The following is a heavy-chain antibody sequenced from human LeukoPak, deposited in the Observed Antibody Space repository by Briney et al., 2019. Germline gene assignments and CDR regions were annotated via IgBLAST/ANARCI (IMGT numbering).Heavy chain of an antibody. J-gene: IGHJ4*02. CDR3: ARGRRYYDSSGYCCFDY. D-gene: IGHD3-22*01. CDR2: INHSGST. Sequence: PSETLSLTCTVSGGSISSSSYYWGWIRQPPGKGLEWIGEINHSGSTNYNPSLKSRVTISVDTSKNQFSLKLSSVTAADTAVYYCARGRRYYDSSGYCCFDYWGQGTLVTVSS. V-gene: IGHV4-39*07. CDR1: GGSISSSSYY.